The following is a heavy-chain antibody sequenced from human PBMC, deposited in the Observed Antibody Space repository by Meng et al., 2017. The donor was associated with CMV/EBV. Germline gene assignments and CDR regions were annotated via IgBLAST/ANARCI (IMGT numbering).Heavy chain of an antibody. Sequence: QVQLRQWGAGLLKPSETLSLTCAVYSGSFSGYYWSWIRQPPGKGLEWIGEINHSGSTNYNPSLKSRVTISVDTSKNQFSLKLSSVTAADTAVYYCASSLTYPDYWGQGTLVTVSS. CDR1: SGSFSGYY. V-gene: IGHV4-34*01. CDR3: ASSLTYPDY. CDR2: INHSGST. J-gene: IGHJ4*02. D-gene: IGHD2-15*01.